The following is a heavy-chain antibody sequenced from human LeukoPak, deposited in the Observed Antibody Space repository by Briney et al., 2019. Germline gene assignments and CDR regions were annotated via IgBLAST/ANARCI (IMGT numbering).Heavy chain of an antibody. J-gene: IGHJ3*02. Sequence: SETLSLTCTVSGGSISSGTYYWNWIRQPPGKGLEWIGRIYTSGSTIYNPSLDSRVTISVDTSKNQVSLKLTSVTAADTAVYYCARFITIPGVAFDIWGQGTMVTVSS. CDR2: IYTSGST. V-gene: IGHV4-61*02. CDR3: ARFITIPGVAFDI. D-gene: IGHD3-10*01. CDR1: GGSISSGTYY.